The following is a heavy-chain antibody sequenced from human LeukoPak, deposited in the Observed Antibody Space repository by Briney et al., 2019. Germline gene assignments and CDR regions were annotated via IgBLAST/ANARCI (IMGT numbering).Heavy chain of an antibody. J-gene: IGHJ6*03. V-gene: IGHV1-2*02. CDR3: ARDGTWNYPRYYYYYMDV. D-gene: IGHD1-7*01. CDR1: GYTFTGYY. Sequence: ASVKVSCKASGYTFTGYYMHWVRQAPGRGLEWMGWINPNSGGTNYAQKFQGRVTMTRDTSISTAYMELSSLRSEDTAVYYCARDGTWNYPRYYYYYMDVWGKGTTVTVSS. CDR2: INPNSGGT.